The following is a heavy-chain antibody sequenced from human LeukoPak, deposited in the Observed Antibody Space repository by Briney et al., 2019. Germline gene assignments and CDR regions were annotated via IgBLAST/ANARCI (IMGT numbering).Heavy chain of an antibody. Sequence: GESLKISCKGSGFTFSSYWIGWVRQMPGKCLEWMGSIYPGDSDTRYSPSFQGQVTISADNSITTAYLQWSSLKASDTAMYYCARSAAARRGLYFDYWGQGTLVTISS. D-gene: IGHD6-6*01. CDR3: ARSAAARRGLYFDY. CDR1: GFTFSSYW. J-gene: IGHJ4*02. V-gene: IGHV5-51*01. CDR2: IYPGDSDT.